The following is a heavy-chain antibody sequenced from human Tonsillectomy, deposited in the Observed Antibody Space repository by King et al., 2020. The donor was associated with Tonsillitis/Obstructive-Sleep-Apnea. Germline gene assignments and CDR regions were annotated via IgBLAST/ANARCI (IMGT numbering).Heavy chain of an antibody. CDR1: GFTFSNAW. D-gene: IGHD2-2*01. Sequence: VQLVESGGGLIKPGGSLRLSCAASGFTFSNAWMSWVRQAPGKGLEWVGRIKSKTDGGTTDFAAPVKGRFTISRNDSKNTLYLQMNSLKTEDTAVYYCATEGCNTTSCYSYNWFEPWGQGTLVTGSS. CDR2: IKSKTDGGTT. J-gene: IGHJ5*02. V-gene: IGHV3-15*07. CDR3: ATEGCNTTSCYSYNWFEP.